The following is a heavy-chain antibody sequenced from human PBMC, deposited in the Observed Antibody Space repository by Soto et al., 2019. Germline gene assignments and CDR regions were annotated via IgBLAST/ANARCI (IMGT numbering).Heavy chain of an antibody. CDR3: ARDGAVAGKLRPEDYYYYGMDV. CDR2: IYYSGST. V-gene: IGHV4-30-4*01. Sequence: PSETLSLTCTVSGGSISSGDYYWSWIRQPPGKGLEWIGYIYYSGSTYYNPSLKSRVTISVDTSKNQFSLKLSSVTAADTAVYYCARDGAVAGKLRPEDYYYYGMDVWGQGTTVTVSS. CDR1: GGSISSGDYY. D-gene: IGHD6-19*01. J-gene: IGHJ6*02.